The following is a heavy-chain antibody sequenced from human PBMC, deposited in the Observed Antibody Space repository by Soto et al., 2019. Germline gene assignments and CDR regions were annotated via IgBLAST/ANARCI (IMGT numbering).Heavy chain of an antibody. CDR1: GFTFSDYY. Sequence: QVDLVESGGGLVKPGGSLRLSCAASGFTFSDYYMSWVRQAPGKGLEWISYISGSEDNIYYIDSVKGRFTISRDNAKRSLYLQMNSLRAEDTAVYYCASGSSPYGNWGQGTLVTVSS. V-gene: IGHV3-11*01. CDR2: ISGSEDNI. J-gene: IGHJ4*02. D-gene: IGHD6-6*01. CDR3: ASGSSPYGN.